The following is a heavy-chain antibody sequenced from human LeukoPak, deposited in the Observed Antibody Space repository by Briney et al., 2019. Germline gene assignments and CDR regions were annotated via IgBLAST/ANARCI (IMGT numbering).Heavy chain of an antibody. CDR3: ARCALGVWADNYYMDV. Sequence: GGSLRLSCSASESLNGYAMSWVRQALGLGLEWVASISSSGSYMYYADSVKGRFIISRDNAKKSLSLEMNSLTSHETAIYYCARCALGVWADNYYMDVWGTGTTVIVSS. J-gene: IGHJ6*03. CDR2: ISSSGSYM. CDR1: ESLNGYA. V-gene: IGHV3-21*01. D-gene: IGHD3-16*01.